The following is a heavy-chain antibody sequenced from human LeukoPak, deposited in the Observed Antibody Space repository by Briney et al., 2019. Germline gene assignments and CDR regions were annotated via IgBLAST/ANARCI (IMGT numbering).Heavy chain of an antibody. V-gene: IGHV4-38-2*02. CDR3: ARDLSMADLGWFDP. Sequence: SETLSLTCTVSGYSISSGYYWGWIRQPPGKGLEWIGSIYHSRSTYYNPSLKSRVTISVDTSKNQFSLKLSSVTAADTAVYYCARDLSMADLGWFDPWGQGTLVTVSS. CDR1: GYSISSGYY. CDR2: IYHSRST. D-gene: IGHD2-8*01. J-gene: IGHJ5*02.